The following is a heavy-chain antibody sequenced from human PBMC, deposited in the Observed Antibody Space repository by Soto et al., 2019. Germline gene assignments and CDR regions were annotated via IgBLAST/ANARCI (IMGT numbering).Heavy chain of an antibody. Sequence: SETLSLTCIVSGGSTDSGSYFWIWIRQHPRKGLEWIGYIYSSGNTYYNPFFRSRVSISPDTSKNQFSLKLNSVTAADTAVYYCARGVTSTGWFDPWGQGILVTVSS. CDR1: GGSTDSGSYF. V-gene: IGHV4-31*03. D-gene: IGHD3-10*01. CDR2: IYSSGNT. J-gene: IGHJ5*02. CDR3: ARGVTSTGWFDP.